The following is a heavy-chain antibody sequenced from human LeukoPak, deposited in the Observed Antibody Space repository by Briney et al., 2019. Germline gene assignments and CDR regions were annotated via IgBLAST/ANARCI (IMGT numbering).Heavy chain of an antibody. CDR2: IIPIFGTA. CDR3: ASRLDGYNQYYFDY. J-gene: IGHJ4*02. D-gene: IGHD5-24*01. Sequence: GASVKVSCKASGYTFTSYAISWVRQAPGQGLEWMGGIIPIFGTANYAQKFQGRVTITADESTSTAYMELSSLRSEDTAVYYCASRLDGYNQYYFDYWGQGTLVTVSS. CDR1: GYTFTSYA. V-gene: IGHV1-69*13.